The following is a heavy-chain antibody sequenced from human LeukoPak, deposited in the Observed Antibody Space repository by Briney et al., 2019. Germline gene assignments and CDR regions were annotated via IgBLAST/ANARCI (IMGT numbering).Heavy chain of an antibody. CDR3: ARGVFMTSGRYFYYMDL. V-gene: IGHV4-61*02. Sequence: EPSETLSLTCTVSAASISSDNYYWNWIPQPAGRGLEWIGRFYAGDTKYNPSLNNRATVSVDPSKNQFPLTLSSVTAADTTTYYCARGVFMTSGRYFYYMDLWGTGTTVTVSS. CDR2: FYAGDT. CDR1: AASISSDNYY. J-gene: IGHJ6*03. D-gene: IGHD2-21*01.